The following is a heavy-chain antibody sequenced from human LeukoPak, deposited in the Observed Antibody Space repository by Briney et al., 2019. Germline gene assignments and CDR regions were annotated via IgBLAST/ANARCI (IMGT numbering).Heavy chain of an antibody. J-gene: IGHJ4*02. CDR3: ARPDDYGDY. Sequence: PGGSLRLSCAASGFTFSGSAMHWVRQASGKGLEWIGRIRSKANGYTTAYTESLKGRFTISRDDSKNTAYLQMNSLKTEDTAVYYCARPDDYGDYWGQGTLVTVSS. CDR2: IRSKANGYTT. V-gene: IGHV3-73*01. CDR1: GFTFSGSA.